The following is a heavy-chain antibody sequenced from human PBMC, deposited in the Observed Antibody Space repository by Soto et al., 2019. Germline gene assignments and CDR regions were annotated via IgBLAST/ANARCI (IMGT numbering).Heavy chain of an antibody. J-gene: IGHJ4*02. CDR3: AHRPRGYAYYFDY. CDR2: IYWDEDK. V-gene: IGHV2-5*02. Sequence: QITLKESGPTLVKPTQTLTLTCTFSGFSLSTRGAAVGWFREPPGKALEWLALIYWDEDKWYSPSLKSRLPITDDTSKNPAVLTMTNMDPVDTATYSCAHRPRGYAYYFDYWGQGTLVTVSS. D-gene: IGHD5-12*01. CDR1: GFSLSTRGAA.